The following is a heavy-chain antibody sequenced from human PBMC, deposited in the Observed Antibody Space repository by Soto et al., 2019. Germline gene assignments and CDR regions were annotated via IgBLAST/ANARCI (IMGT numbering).Heavy chain of an antibody. Sequence: SETLSLTCTVSNYSVTTTSYYWGWIRQPPGKGLEWIGSIYYRGSTYYNPSLKSRVTMSADTSKDQFSLMLSSVTAADTAVYFCARGFDWFYFDYWGQGALVTVSS. V-gene: IGHV4-39*01. J-gene: IGHJ4*02. D-gene: IGHD3-9*01. CDR3: ARGFDWFYFDY. CDR1: NYSVTTTSYY. CDR2: IYYRGST.